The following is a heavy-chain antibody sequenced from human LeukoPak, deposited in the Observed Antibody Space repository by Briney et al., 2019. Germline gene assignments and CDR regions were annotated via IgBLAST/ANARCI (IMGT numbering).Heavy chain of an antibody. J-gene: IGHJ4*02. V-gene: IGHV1-2*02. D-gene: IGHD6-6*01. CDR1: GYTFSIYY. CDR3: ARDQGSSPGQ. Sequence: ASVKVSCKASGYTFSIYYIHWVRQAPGQRLEWMGWINPNSGGTNYAQKFQGRVTMTRDTSISLAYMELNGLRSDDTAVYYCARDQGSSPGQWGQGTLVTVSS. CDR2: INPNSGGT.